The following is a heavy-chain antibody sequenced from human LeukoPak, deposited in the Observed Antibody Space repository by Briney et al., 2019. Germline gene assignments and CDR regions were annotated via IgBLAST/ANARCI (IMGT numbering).Heavy chain of an antibody. Sequence: GESLKISCKGSGYSFTTYWIGWVRQMPGKGLEWMGIIYPGDSETRYSPSFQGQVTISADKSISTAYLQWGSLKASDTAMYYCARRSSAGSMDVWGQGTTVTVSS. CDR2: IYPGDSET. V-gene: IGHV5-51*01. D-gene: IGHD6-13*01. CDR1: GYSFTTYW. CDR3: ARRSSAGSMDV. J-gene: IGHJ6*02.